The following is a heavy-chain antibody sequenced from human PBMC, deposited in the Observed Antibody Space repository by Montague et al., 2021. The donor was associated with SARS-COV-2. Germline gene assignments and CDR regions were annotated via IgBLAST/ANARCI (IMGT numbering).Heavy chain of an antibody. J-gene: IGHJ5*02. CDR1: GGSISSGSYY. D-gene: IGHD2-15*01. CDR3: ARGCSGGSCYPNPFST. Sequence: TLSLTCTVSGGSISSGSYYWSWIRQPAGKGLEWIGRIYTSGSTNYNPSLKSPVTISVDTSKNQFSLKLSSVTAADTAVYYCARGCSGGSCYPNPFSTWGQGTLVTVSS. CDR2: IYTSGST. V-gene: IGHV4-61*02.